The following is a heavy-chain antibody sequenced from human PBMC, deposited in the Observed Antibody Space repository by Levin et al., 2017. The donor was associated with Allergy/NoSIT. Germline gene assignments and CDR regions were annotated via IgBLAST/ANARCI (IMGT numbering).Heavy chain of an antibody. J-gene: IGHJ4*02. Sequence: ASVKVSCKASGYTFTSYGISWVRQAPGQGLEWMGWISAYNGNTNYAQKLQGRVTMTTDTSTSTAYMELRSLRSDDTAVYYCARDPGGIVVVVAADGKGLDCWGQGTLVTVSS. V-gene: IGHV1-18*01. CDR2: ISAYNGNT. CDR3: ARDPGGIVVVVAADGKGLDC. CDR1: GYTFTSYG. D-gene: IGHD2-15*01.